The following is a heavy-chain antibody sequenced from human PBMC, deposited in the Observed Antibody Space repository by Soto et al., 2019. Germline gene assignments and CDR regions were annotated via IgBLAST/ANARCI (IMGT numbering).Heavy chain of an antibody. CDR2: IWYDGSNK. V-gene: IGHV3-33*01. Sequence: VQLVESGGGVVQPGRSLRLSCAASGFTFSNYGMHWVRQAPGEGLEWVAVIWYDGSNKYYADSVKGRFTISGDNSKNTLYLQMNSLRAEDTAVYYCARDPEGLYYFDYWGQGTLVTVSS. J-gene: IGHJ4*02. CDR3: ARDPEGLYYFDY. CDR1: GFTFSNYG.